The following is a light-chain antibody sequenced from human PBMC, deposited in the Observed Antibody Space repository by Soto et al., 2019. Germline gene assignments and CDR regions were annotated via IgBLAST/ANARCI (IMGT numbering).Light chain of an antibody. J-gene: IGKJ1*01. CDR1: QSISSY. V-gene: IGKV1-39*01. CDR3: QQSYSTPT. Sequence: DMPMTQSPSSLSASVGDRVTITCRASQSISSYLNWYQQKPGKAPKLLIYAASSLQSGVPSRFSGSGSGTDFTLTISSLQPEDFATYYCQQSYSTPTFGQGTKVDIK. CDR2: AAS.